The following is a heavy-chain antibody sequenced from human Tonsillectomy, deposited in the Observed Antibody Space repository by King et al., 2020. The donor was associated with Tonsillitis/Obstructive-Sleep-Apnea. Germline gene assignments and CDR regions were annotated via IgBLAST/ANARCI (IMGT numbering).Heavy chain of an antibody. V-gene: IGHV3-20*04. CDR3: AKNYGDPEY. CDR1: GFTLDDFG. CDR2: INWNGDST. J-gene: IGHJ4*02. D-gene: IGHD4-17*01. Sequence: VQLVESGGGVVWPGGSLRLYCAASGFTLDDFGMSWVRQAPGKGLEWVSGINWNGDSTHYADSVKGRFAIFRDNAKKSLYLQMSSLRAEDTAFYYCAKNYGDPEYWGQGTLVTVSS.